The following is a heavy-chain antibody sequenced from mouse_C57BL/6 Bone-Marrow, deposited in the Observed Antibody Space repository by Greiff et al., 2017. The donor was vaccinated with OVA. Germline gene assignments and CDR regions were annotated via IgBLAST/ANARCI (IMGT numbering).Heavy chain of an antibody. CDR2: IYPGDGDT. CDR1: GYAFSSSW. D-gene: IGHD2-3*01. J-gene: IGHJ1*03. Sequence: QVQLQQSGPELVKPGASVKISCKASGYAFSSSWMNWVKQRPGKGLEWIGRIYPGDGDTNYNGKFKGEATLTADKSSSTAYMQLSSLTSEDSAVYFGACDGYWYCDGWGTGTTVTVSS. V-gene: IGHV1-82*01. CDR3: ACDGYWYCDG.